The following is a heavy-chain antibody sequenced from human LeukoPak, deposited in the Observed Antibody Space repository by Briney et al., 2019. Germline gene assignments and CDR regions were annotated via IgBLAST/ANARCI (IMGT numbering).Heavy chain of an antibody. Sequence: GGSLRLSCAASGFTFSSYAMHWVRQAPGKGLEWVAVISYDGSNKYYADSVKGRFTISRDNSKNTLYLQMNSLRAEDTAVYYCARVRYSSSWYSKIFDYWGQGTLVTVSS. J-gene: IGHJ4*02. CDR1: GFTFSSYA. CDR3: ARVRYSSSWYSKIFDY. D-gene: IGHD6-13*01. V-gene: IGHV3-30-3*01. CDR2: ISYDGSNK.